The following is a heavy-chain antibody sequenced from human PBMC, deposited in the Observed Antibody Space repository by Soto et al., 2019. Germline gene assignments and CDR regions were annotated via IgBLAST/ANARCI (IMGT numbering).Heavy chain of an antibody. V-gene: IGHV4-59*01. CDR3: ARGTRSNSGYEPDWYLDL. D-gene: IGHD5-12*01. J-gene: IGHJ2*01. CDR1: GGSISSCY. CDR2: ISNTGTT. Sequence: PSETLSLTFTVSGGSISSCYWSWLRQSPGEGLEWIGHISNTGTTNYSPSLKSRVFMSVDTSKTQISLKVSSVNAADTAVYYCARGTRSNSGYEPDWYLDLWGRGTLVTVSS.